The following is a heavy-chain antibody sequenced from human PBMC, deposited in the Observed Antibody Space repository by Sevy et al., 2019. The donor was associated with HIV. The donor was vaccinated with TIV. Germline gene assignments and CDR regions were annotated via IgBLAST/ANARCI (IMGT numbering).Heavy chain of an antibody. CDR3: AKGGDIVLMVYAIRHFYY. Sequence: GGSLRLSCAASGFTFSSYAMSWVRQAPGKGLEWVSAISGSGGSTYYADSVKGRFTISRDNSKNTLYLQMNSLRAEDTAVYYCAKGGDIVLMVYAIRHFYYWGQGTLVTVSS. CDR2: ISGSGGST. CDR1: GFTFSSYA. D-gene: IGHD2-8*01. J-gene: IGHJ4*02. V-gene: IGHV3-23*01.